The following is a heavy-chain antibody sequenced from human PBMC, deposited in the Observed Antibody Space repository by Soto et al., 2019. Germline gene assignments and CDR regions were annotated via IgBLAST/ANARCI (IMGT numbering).Heavy chain of an antibody. CDR2: IYPGDSDT. D-gene: IGHD2-2*01. Sequence: GESLKISCKGSGYSFTSYWIGWVRQMPGKGLEWMGIIYPGDSDTRYSPSFQGQVTISADKSISTAYLQWSSLKASDTAMYYCARHYCSSTSCSLNFDHWGQGTLVTVSS. CDR3: ARHYCSSTSCSLNFDH. V-gene: IGHV5-51*01. J-gene: IGHJ4*02. CDR1: GYSFTSYW.